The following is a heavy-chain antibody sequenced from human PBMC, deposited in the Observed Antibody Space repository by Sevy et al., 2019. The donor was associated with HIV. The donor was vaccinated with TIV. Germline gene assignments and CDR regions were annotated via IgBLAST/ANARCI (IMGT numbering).Heavy chain of an antibody. CDR1: GFTFREYS. CDR3: ARSLAAAENWFDP. CDR2: ISGSSTTI. D-gene: IGHD6-13*01. J-gene: IGHJ5*02. V-gene: IGHV3-48*01. Sequence: GGSLTLSCVGSGFTFREYSMNWVRQAPGKGLEWVSYISGSSTTIEHADSVKGRFSISRDNADNSVFLQMNRLRVEDTAVYYCARSLAAAENWFDPWGQGTLVTVSS.